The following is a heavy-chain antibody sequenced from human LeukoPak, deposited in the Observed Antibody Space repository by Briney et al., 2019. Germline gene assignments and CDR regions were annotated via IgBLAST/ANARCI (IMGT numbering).Heavy chain of an antibody. CDR2: ISAYNGKT. Sequence: ASVKVSCKASGYTFTSYGISWVRHAPGQGLEWMGWISAYNGKTNYAQKLQGRVTMTTDTSTRTAYMELRSLKSDDTAVYYCAIDSYSYGYLYYFDYWGQGPLVTVSS. D-gene: IGHD5-18*01. V-gene: IGHV1-18*01. CDR3: AIDSYSYGYLYYFDY. J-gene: IGHJ4*02. CDR1: GYTFTSYG.